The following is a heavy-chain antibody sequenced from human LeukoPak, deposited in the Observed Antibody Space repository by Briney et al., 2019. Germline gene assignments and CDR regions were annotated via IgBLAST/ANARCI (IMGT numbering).Heavy chain of an antibody. V-gene: IGHV1-2*02. D-gene: IGHD3-3*01. J-gene: IGHJ4*02. CDR3: ARDPLGDDFWSGYWMPANFDY. CDR1: GYTFTGYY. CDR2: INPNSGGT. Sequence: ASVKLSCKASGYTFTGYYMHWVRQAPGQGLEWMGWINPNSGGTNYAQKFQGRVTMTRDTSISTAYMELSRLRSDDTAVYYCARDPLGDDFWSGYWMPANFDYWGQGTLVTVSS.